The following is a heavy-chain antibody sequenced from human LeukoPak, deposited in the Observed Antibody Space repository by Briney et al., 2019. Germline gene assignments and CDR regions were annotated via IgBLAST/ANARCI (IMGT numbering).Heavy chain of an antibody. CDR3: ARHDGRQKYFNV. V-gene: IGHV4-59*08. D-gene: IGHD3-9*01. CDR2: IYYSGRT. J-gene: IGHJ4*02. CDR1: GGSMTTYC. Sequence: SESLSLTCTLSGGSMTTYCWSWIRHTPRKGLECIGYIYYSGRTNYNPSLKSRVTISVDTSKKQFSLKLTSVTAADTAVYYCARHDGRQKYFNVWGQGTLVTVSS.